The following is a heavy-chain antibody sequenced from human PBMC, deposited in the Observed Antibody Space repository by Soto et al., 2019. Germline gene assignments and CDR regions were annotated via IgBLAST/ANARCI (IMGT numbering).Heavy chain of an antibody. V-gene: IGHV4-34*01. D-gene: IGHD3-3*01. CDR3: ARELRFLEWSLYYYYGMDV. J-gene: IGHJ6*02. CDR1: GGSFSGYY. Sequence: QVQLQQWGAGLLKPSETLSLTCAVYGGSFSGYYWSWIRQPPGKGLEWIGEINHSGSTNYNPSLKSRVTISVDTSKNQFSLKLSSVTAADTAVYYCARELRFLEWSLYYYYGMDVWGQGTTVTVSS. CDR2: INHSGST.